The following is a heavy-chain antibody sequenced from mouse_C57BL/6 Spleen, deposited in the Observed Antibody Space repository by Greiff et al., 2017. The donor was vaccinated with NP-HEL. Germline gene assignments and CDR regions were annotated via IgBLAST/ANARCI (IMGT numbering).Heavy chain of an antibody. CDR3: ARDTTVVHYYYAMDY. CDR2: IYPGDGDT. CDR1: GYAFSSSW. Sequence: QVQLQHSGPELVKPGASVKISCKASGYAFSSSWMNWVKQRPGKGLEWIGRIYPGDGDTNYNGKFKGKATLTADKSSSTAYMQLSSLTSEDSAVYFCARDTTVVHYYYAMDYWGQGTSVTVSS. V-gene: IGHV1-82*01. J-gene: IGHJ4*01. D-gene: IGHD1-1*01.